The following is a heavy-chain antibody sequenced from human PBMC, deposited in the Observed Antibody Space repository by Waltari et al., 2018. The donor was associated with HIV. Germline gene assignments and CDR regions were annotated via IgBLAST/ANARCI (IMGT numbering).Heavy chain of an antibody. V-gene: IGHV3-23*01. Sequence: EVQLLESGGGLVQPGGSLRLSCAASGLTFFHYAMCWVRQVPGRGLEWVSGISGSGSGTYYADSVKGRFTISRDNSKNTLYLQMNSLRAEDTAVYYCANDVMAGHYYHYYGLDVWGQGTTVTVSS. CDR2: ISGSGSGT. D-gene: IGHD6-19*01. CDR3: ANDVMAGHYYHYYGLDV. J-gene: IGHJ6*02. CDR1: GLTFFHYA.